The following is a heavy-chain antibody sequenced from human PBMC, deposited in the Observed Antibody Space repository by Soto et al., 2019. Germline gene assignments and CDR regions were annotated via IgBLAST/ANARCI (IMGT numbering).Heavy chain of an antibody. CDR1: GFTFSSYA. J-gene: IGHJ5*02. CDR2: ISYDGSNK. D-gene: IGHD5-18*01. Sequence: QVQLVESGGGVVQPGRSLRLSCAASGFTFSSYAMHWVRQAPGKGLEWVAVISYDGSNKYYADSVKGRFTISRDNSKNTLYLQMNSLRAEDTAVYYCATDRGYSYGYENWFDPWGQGTLVTVSS. CDR3: ATDRGYSYGYENWFDP. V-gene: IGHV3-30-3*01.